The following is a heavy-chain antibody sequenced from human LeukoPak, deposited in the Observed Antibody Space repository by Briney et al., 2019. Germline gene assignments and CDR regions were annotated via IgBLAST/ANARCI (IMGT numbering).Heavy chain of an antibody. CDR3: AREAGNEYFQH. D-gene: IGHD6-19*01. Sequence: ASVKVSCKASSYTFTSYGINWVRQAPGQGLEWMGWINTSTGNPTYGQGFTGRFVFSLDTSVNTAYLQISSLQAEDTAVYYCAREAGNEYFQHWGQGTLVTVSS. V-gene: IGHV7-4-1*02. J-gene: IGHJ1*01. CDR1: SYTFTSYG. CDR2: INTSTGNP.